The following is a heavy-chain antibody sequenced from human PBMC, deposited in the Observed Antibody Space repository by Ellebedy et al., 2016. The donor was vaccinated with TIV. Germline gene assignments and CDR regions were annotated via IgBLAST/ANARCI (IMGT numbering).Heavy chain of an antibody. CDR3: ARTYGSGNYYPTDY. J-gene: IGHJ4*02. CDR1: GYTFTSYG. Sequence: ASVKVSXXASGYTFTSYGISWVRQAPGQGLEWKGWISAYNDNTNYAQKLQGRVTMTTDTSTSTAYMELRSLRSDDTAVYYCARTYGSGNYYPTDYWGQGTLVTVSS. D-gene: IGHD3-10*01. V-gene: IGHV1-18*01. CDR2: ISAYNDNT.